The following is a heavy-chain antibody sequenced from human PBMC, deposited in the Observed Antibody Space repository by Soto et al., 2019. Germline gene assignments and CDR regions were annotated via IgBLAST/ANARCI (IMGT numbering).Heavy chain of an antibody. CDR2: ISRDGSSM. D-gene: IGHD3-10*01. V-gene: IGHV3-11*01. Sequence: QVQLVESGGGLVKPGGSLRLSCAASGFTFSDYYIAWIRQAPGKGLEWVSYISRDGSSMYYADSEKGRFTMSRDNAKNSLSLQMNSLRAEDTAVYYCARPNGESIHYYHGMDVWCQGTTVTVSS. CDR3: ARPNGESIHYYHGMDV. J-gene: IGHJ6*02. CDR1: GFTFSDYY.